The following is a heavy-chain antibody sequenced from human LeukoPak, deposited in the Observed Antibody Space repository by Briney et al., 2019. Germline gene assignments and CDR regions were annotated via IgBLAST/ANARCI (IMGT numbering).Heavy chain of an antibody. CDR1: GYTFPSYY. Sequence: ASVKVSCKASGYTFPSYYMHRLRQAPGQGLEWTGIINPSGGSTSYAQKFQGRVTMTRGTSTSTVYMELSSLRSEDTAVYFCARYGAVGGHDYWGQGTLATVSS. D-gene: IGHD4/OR15-4a*01. J-gene: IGHJ4*02. V-gene: IGHV1-46*01. CDR3: ARYGAVGGHDY. CDR2: INPSGGST.